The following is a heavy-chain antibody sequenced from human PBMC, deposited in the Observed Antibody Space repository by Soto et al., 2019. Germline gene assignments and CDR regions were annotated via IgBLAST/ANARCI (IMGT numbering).Heavy chain of an antibody. J-gene: IGHJ4*02. CDR2: IYYSGST. Sequence: QLRLQESGPGLVKPSETLSLTCTVSGGSISSSSYYWGWIRQPPGKGLEWIGTIYYSGSTYYNPSLQSRVTISIDTSKNQFSLKLSSVTAADTAVYFCARHVKKGSTTIRGVDYWGLGTLVTVSS. CDR1: GGSISSSSYY. D-gene: IGHD3-10*01. V-gene: IGHV4-39*01. CDR3: ARHVKKGSTTIRGVDY.